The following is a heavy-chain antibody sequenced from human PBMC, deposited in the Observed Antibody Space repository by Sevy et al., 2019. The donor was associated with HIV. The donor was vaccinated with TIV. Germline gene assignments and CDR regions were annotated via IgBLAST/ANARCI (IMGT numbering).Heavy chain of an antibody. V-gene: IGHV1-18*01. J-gene: IGHJ6*02. Sequence: ASVKVSCKASGYTFTSYGISWVRQAPGQGLEWMGWISAYNGNTNYAQKLQGRVTMTTDTSRSTAYMELRSLRSDDTAVYYCARDLGIAAAGTVYYYYGMDVWGQGTTVTVSS. CDR1: GYTFTSYG. CDR3: ARDLGIAAAGTVYYYYGMDV. D-gene: IGHD6-13*01. CDR2: ISAYNGNT.